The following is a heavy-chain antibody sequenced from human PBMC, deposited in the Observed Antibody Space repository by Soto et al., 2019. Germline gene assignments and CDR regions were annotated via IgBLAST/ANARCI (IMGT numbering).Heavy chain of an antibody. Sequence: QVQLVQSGAEVKKPGASVKVSCKASGYTFTSYDINWVRQATGQGLEWLGWMNPNSGNTGYAQKLRGRVPMTRNTSISTAYMELSSLRSEDTAVYYCATPAVTTRLDFDYWGQGTLVTVSS. CDR2: MNPNSGNT. D-gene: IGHD4-17*01. CDR3: ATPAVTTRLDFDY. V-gene: IGHV1-8*01. CDR1: GYTFTSYD. J-gene: IGHJ4*02.